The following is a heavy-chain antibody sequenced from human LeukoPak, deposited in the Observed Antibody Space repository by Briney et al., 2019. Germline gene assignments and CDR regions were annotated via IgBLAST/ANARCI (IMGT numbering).Heavy chain of an antibody. V-gene: IGHV6-1*01. Sequence: SQTLSLTCAISGDSVSSNSAAWNWIRQSPSRGLEWLGRTYYRSKWYNDYAVSVKSRITINPDTSKNQFSLQLNSVTPEDTAVYYCAREGVLTTVTNYYYYYYMDVWGKGTTVTVSS. CDR3: AREGVLTTVTNYYYYYYMDV. CDR2: TYYRSKWYN. J-gene: IGHJ6*03. CDR1: GDSVSSNSAA. D-gene: IGHD4-17*01.